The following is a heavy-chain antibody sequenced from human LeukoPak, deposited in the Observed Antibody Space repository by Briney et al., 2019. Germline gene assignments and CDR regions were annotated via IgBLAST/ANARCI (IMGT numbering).Heavy chain of an antibody. CDR1: GGSISSGGYY. Sequence: SETLSLTCTVSGGSISSGGYYWSWIRQHPGKGLEWIGYIYYSGSTYYNPSLKSRVTISVDTSKNQFSLKLSPVTAADTAVYYCARGEYYDSSGYPFDYWGQGTLVTVSS. D-gene: IGHD3-22*01. V-gene: IGHV4-31*03. CDR3: ARGEYYDSSGYPFDY. J-gene: IGHJ4*02. CDR2: IYYSGST.